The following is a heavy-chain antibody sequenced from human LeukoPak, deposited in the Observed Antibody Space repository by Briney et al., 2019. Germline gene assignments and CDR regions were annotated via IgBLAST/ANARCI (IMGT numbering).Heavy chain of an antibody. CDR2: ISYDGNNK. V-gene: IGHV3-30-3*01. Sequence: PGGSLRLSCAASGFIFSNYAIHWVRQAPGKGLEWVAIISYDGNNKYYADSVKGRFTISRDNAKNSLYLQMTSLRPEDTALYYCAGGTGWLIDSWGQGTLVTVSS. CDR3: AGGTGWLIDS. J-gene: IGHJ4*02. CDR1: GFIFSNYA. D-gene: IGHD3-9*01.